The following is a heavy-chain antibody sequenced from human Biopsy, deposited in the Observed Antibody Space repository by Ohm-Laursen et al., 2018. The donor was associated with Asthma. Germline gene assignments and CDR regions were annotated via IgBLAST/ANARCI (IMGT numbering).Heavy chain of an antibody. D-gene: IGHD3-9*01. CDR3: ARTYYDFLTGQVKDVFGV. CDR1: GYNFISFA. V-gene: IGHV1-3*04. Sequence: SVKVSCKASGYNFISFAIHWVRQAPGQRLEWMGWVNTGNGDTKYSQKFQGRVTITRDTSASTAYKELRSLRSEDTATYYCARTYYDFLTGQVKDVFGVWGQGTMVTVSS. CDR2: VNTGNGDT. J-gene: IGHJ3*01.